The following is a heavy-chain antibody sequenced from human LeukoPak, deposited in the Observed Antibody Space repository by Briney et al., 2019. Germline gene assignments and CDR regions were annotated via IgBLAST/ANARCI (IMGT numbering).Heavy chain of an antibody. J-gene: IGHJ4*02. CDR2: IYYSGST. CDR3: ARGAYGSGSYSVTFDY. D-gene: IGHD3-10*01. V-gene: IGHV4-31*03. CDR1: GGSISSGGYY. Sequence: SQALSLTCTVSGGSISSGGYYWSWIRQHPGTGLEWIRYIYYSGSTYYNPSLKSRVTISVDTSKNQFSLKLSSVTAADTAVYYCARGAYGSGSYSVTFDYWGQGTLVTVSS.